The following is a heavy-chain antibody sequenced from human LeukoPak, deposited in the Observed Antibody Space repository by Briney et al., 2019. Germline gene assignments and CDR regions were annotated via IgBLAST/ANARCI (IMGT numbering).Heavy chain of an antibody. CDR3: ARCYYDTSWFDP. CDR1: GFTVSNY. Sequence: GGSLRLSCAASGFTVSNYMTWVRQAPGEGLEWVSVIYSGGSTYYADSVKGRFTISRDNSKNTLYLQMNSLRAEDTAVYYCARCYYDTSWFDPWGQGTLVTVSS. CDR2: IYSGGST. V-gene: IGHV3-53*01. D-gene: IGHD3-22*01. J-gene: IGHJ5*02.